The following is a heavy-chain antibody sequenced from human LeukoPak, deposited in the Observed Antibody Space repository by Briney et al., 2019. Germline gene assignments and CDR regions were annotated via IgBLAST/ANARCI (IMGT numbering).Heavy chain of an antibody. J-gene: IGHJ4*02. CDR2: IYYSGST. CDR1: GGSLSSYY. D-gene: IGHD4/OR15-4a*01. V-gene: IGHV4-59*01. Sequence: SETLSLTCTVSGGSLSSYYWSCIRQPPGKGLEWIGYIYYSGSTSYSSSLKSRVTISVDTSKNQFSLKLSSVTDADTAVYYCARSDYGANSFDYWGQGTLVTVSS. CDR3: ARSDYGANSFDY.